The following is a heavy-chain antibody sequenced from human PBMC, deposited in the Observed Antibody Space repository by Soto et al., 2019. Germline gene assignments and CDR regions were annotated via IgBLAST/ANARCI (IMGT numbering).Heavy chain of an antibody. CDR1: RIILSSNA. Sequence: EVQLWESGGGLVQPGVNLRLSCATSRIILSSNAVSWVRQAPGQGLEWVSTISGGGGDTSYADSVKGRFTISRDSSKNTLFLQMNSLRGEDTAIYYCAKRAYPFYFDSWGQGTLVTVSS. J-gene: IGHJ4*02. CDR2: ISGGGGDT. CDR3: AKRAYPFYFDS. D-gene: IGHD2-2*02. V-gene: IGHV3-23*01.